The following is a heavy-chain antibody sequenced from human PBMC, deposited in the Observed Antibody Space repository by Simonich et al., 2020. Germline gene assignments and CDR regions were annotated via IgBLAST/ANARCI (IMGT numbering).Heavy chain of an antibody. CDR1: GFTFSSYA. CDR2: ISGSGGST. CDR3: AKRSGVSITGTFDY. Sequence: EVQLLESGGGLVQPGGSLRLSCAASGFTFSSYAMSWVRQARGKGLEGVLAISGSGGSTYYADSVKGRFTISRDNSKNTLYLQMNSLRAEDTAVYYCAKRSGVSITGTFDYWGQGTLVTVSS. D-gene: IGHD1-7*01. J-gene: IGHJ4*02. V-gene: IGHV3-23*01.